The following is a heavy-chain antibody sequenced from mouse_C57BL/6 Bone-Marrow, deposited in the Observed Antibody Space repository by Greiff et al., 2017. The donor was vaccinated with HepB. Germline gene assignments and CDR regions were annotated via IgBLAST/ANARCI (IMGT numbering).Heavy chain of an antibody. CDR3: VREGGDGYWFAY. CDR1: GFTFNTYA. CDR2: IRSKSSNYAT. J-gene: IGHJ3*01. V-gene: IGHV10-3*01. Sequence: EVQVVESGGGLVQPKGSLKLSCAASGFTFNTYAMHWVRQAPGKGLEWVARIRSKSSNYATYYADAVKDRFTISRDDSQSMLYLQMNNLKTEDTAMYYCVREGGDGYWFAYWGQGTLVTVSA. D-gene: IGHD2-3*01.